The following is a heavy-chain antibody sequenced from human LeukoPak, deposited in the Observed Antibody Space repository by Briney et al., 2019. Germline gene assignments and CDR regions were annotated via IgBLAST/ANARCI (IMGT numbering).Heavy chain of an antibody. CDR1: GFTFSSYS. Sequence: GGSLRLSCAASGFTFSSYSMNWVRQAPGKGLEWVSGISGSGGNTYYADSVKGRFTISRDNSKNTLYLQMNSLRAEDTAVYYCAKDDNYIRFLSWGQGTLVTVSS. D-gene: IGHD3-16*01. J-gene: IGHJ5*02. CDR3: AKDDNYIRFLS. CDR2: ISGSGGNT. V-gene: IGHV3-23*01.